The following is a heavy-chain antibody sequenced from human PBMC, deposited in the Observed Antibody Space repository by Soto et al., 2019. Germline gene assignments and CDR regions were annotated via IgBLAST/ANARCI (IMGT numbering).Heavy chain of an antibody. J-gene: IGHJ4*02. CDR3: SKVPHEGAAY. CDR2: ISYDGSNK. D-gene: IGHD1-26*01. CDR1: GFTFSSYG. Sequence: QVQLVESGGGVVQPGRSLRLSCAASGFTFSSYGMHWVRQAPGKGLEWVAVISYDGSNKYYADSVKGRFTISRDNSKNTLYLQMNSLRAEDTAVDYCSKVPHEGAAYWCQGTLVTVSS. V-gene: IGHV3-30*18.